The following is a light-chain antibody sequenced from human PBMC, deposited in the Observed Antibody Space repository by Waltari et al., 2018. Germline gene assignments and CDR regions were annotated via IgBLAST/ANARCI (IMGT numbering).Light chain of an antibody. V-gene: IGLV2-23*02. CDR3: SSYTTHTPVV. CDR2: EVK. Sequence: QSALTQPASVSGSPGQSITISCTGTSNDVGLYNLVSWYQYHPGKVPTVISYEVKRRPSGVSNRFSGSKSGNTSSLTVSWLLAEDEADYFCSSYTTHTPVVFGGGTKLTVL. J-gene: IGLJ3*02. CDR1: SNDVGLYNL.